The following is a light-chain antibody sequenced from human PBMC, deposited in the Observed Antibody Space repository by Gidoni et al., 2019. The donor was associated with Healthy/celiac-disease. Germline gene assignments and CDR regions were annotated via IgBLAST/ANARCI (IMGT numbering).Light chain of an antibody. CDR2: AAS. V-gene: IGKV1-8*01. J-gene: IGKJ5*01. CDR3: QQYYSYPST. CDR1: QGISSY. Sequence: AIRMTPSPSSLAASTGDRVTITCRASQGISSYLAWYQQKPGKAPKLLIYAASTLQSGVPSRFSGSGSGTDFTLTISCLQSEDFATYYCQQYYSYPSTFGQGTRLEIK.